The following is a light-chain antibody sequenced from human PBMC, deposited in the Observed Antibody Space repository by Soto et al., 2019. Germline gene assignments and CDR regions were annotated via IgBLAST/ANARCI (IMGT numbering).Light chain of an antibody. CDR3: AAWDDSLSGLYV. CDR1: SSNIGSNY. J-gene: IGLJ1*01. CDR2: RNN. V-gene: IGLV1-47*01. Sequence: QSALTQPASGSGAAGQRGTISCSGSSSNIGSNYVYWYQQLPGTAPKLLIYRNNQRPSGVPDRFSGSKSGTSASLAISGLRSEDEADYYCAAWDDSLSGLYVFGTGTKVTVL.